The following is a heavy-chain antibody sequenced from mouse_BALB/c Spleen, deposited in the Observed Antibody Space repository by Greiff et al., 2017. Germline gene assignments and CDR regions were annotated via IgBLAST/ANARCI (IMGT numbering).Heavy chain of an antibody. J-gene: IGHJ1*01. V-gene: IGHV4-1*02. Sequence: EVKLLESGGGLVQPGGSLKLSCAASGFAFSRSWMSWVRQAPGKGLEWIGEINPDSSTINYTPSLKDKFIISRDNAKNTLYLQMSKVRAEDTALYYCARRYYGSSYCYFDDWGEGTTVTVSS. CDR2: INPDSSTI. D-gene: IGHD1-1*01. CDR1: GFAFSRSW. CDR3: ARRYYGSSYCYFDD.